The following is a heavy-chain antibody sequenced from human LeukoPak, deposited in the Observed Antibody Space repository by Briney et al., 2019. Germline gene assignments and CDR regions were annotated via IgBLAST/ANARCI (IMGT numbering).Heavy chain of an antibody. J-gene: IGHJ5*02. D-gene: IGHD6-13*01. CDR2: ISFDGST. V-gene: IGHV3-74*01. CDR1: GFTFSDYW. Sequence: PGGSLRLSCAASGFTFSDYWMHWVRQAPGKGLVWVSCISFDGSTTYADSVKGRFTISRDNSKNTLYLQMNSLRAEDTAVYYCARDPYTSSSWYRGRANNWFDPWGQGTLVTVSS. CDR3: ARDPYTSSSWYRGRANNWFDP.